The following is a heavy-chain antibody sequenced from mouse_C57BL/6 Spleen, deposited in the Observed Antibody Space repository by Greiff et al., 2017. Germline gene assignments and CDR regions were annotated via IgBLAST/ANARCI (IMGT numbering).Heavy chain of an antibody. CDR2: IYPGSGNT. CDR3: AINWDEGVYAMDY. J-gene: IGHJ4*01. D-gene: IGHD4-1*02. V-gene: IGHV1-76*01. Sequence: QVQLQQSGAELVRPGASVKLSCKASGYTFTDYYINWVKQRPGQGLEWIARIYPGSGNTYYNEKFTGKATLTAEKSSSTAYMQLSSLTSEDSAVYFCAINWDEGVYAMDYWGQGTSVTVSS. CDR1: GYTFTDYY.